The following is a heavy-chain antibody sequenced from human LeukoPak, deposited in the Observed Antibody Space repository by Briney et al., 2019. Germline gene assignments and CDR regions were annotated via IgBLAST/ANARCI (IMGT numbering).Heavy chain of an antibody. CDR2: IYHSGTT. J-gene: IGHJ4*02. CDR3: ARKDNVYYYFDY. Sequence: SGTLSLTCAVSGYSITSSSWWGWMRQPPGKGLEWIGYIYHSGTTYYNPSLQSRITMSVDTSKNQFSLKLSSVTAVDTAVYYCARKDNVYYYFDYWGQGTLVTVSS. D-gene: IGHD3-10*01. V-gene: IGHV4-28*01. CDR1: GYSITSSSW.